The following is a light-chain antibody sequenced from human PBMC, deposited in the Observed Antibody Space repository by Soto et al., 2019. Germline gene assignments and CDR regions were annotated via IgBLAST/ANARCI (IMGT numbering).Light chain of an antibody. V-gene: IGKV2-24*01. Sequence: DIVLTQAPLSSPVTLGQPASISCRSSQSLVHSDGNTYLSWLHQRPGQPPRLLIYKISKRFSGVPDIFSGSGAGTDFTLTITRVEAEDVGVYYCMQATHSPWAFGQGTKVEIK. CDR3: MQATHSPWA. CDR2: KIS. J-gene: IGKJ1*01. CDR1: QSLVHSDGNTY.